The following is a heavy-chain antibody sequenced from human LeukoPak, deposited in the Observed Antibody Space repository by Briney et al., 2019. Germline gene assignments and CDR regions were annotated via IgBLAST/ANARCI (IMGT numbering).Heavy chain of an antibody. Sequence: KPSETLSLTCTVSGGSISSSSYYWGWIRQPPGKGLEWIGSIYYSGSTYYNPSLKSRVTISVDTSKNQFSLKLSSVTAADTAVYYCAREQFDVAGTNWFDPWGQGTLVTVSS. D-gene: IGHD6-19*01. V-gene: IGHV4-39*07. CDR3: AREQFDVAGTNWFDP. J-gene: IGHJ5*02. CDR2: IYYSGST. CDR1: GGSISSSSYY.